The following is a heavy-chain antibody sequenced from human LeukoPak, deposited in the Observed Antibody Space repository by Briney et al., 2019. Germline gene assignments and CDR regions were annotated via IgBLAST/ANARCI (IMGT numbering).Heavy chain of an antibody. CDR2: LNWNGGST. J-gene: IGHJ3*02. CDR1: GFSFEDCG. D-gene: IGHD2-21*02. V-gene: IGHV3-20*04. Sequence: GGSLRLSCAASGFSFEDCGMSWVRQAPGKGLEWVSGLNWNGGSTGYGDSVKGRFTISRDDAKNCLYLQMNSLRAEDTALYYCARDRESCGGDCYSSNDAFDIWGQGTKVTVSS. CDR3: ARDRESCGGDCYSSNDAFDI.